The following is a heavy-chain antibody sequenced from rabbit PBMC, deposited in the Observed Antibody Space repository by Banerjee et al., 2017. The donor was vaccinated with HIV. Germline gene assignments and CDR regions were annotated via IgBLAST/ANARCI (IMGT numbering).Heavy chain of an antibody. CDR2: IYTNYGST. Sequence: QSLEESGGDLVKPGASLTLTCTASGFSFSSSYWICWVRQAPGKGLEWIACIYTNYGSTYYASWAKGRFTISETSSTTVTLQMTSLTAADTATYFCARDFSGDSQFGLWGPGTLVTVS. D-gene: IGHD7-1*01. CDR3: ARDFSGDSQFGL. V-gene: IGHV1S40*01. CDR1: GFSFSSSYW. J-gene: IGHJ4*01.